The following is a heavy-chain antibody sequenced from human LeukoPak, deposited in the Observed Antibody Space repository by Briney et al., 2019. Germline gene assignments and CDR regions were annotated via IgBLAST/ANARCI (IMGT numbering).Heavy chain of an antibody. D-gene: IGHD2-2*01. V-gene: IGHV3-23*01. CDR1: GFTFSSYA. CDR2: ISGSGGST. J-gene: IGHJ4*02. CDR3: AKPQLLRXXXXXXFDY. Sequence: PPGGSLRLSCAASGFTFSSYAMSWVRQAPGKGLEWVSAISGSGGSTYYADSVKGRFTISRDNSKNTLYLQMNSLRAEDTAVYYCAKPQLLRXXXXXXFDYWGQXTXVTVS.